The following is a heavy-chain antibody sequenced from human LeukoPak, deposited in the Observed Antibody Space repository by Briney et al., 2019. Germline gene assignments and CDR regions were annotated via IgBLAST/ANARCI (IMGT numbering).Heavy chain of an antibody. D-gene: IGHD2-2*01. V-gene: IGHV4-39*01. CDR1: GGSVSSISYF. CDR2: IYYSGSA. Sequence: SETLFLTCGVSGGSVSSISYFWGWIRRPPGKGLQWIGSIYYSGSAYYNPSLQSRVAISVDTSRNQFSLKLTSVTAADTAVYYCARRPSWPSTSAFDIWGRGTMVTVSP. CDR3: ARRPSWPSTSAFDI. J-gene: IGHJ3*02.